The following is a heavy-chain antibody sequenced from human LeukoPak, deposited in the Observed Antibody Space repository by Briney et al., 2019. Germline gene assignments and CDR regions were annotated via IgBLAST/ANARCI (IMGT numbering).Heavy chain of an antibody. Sequence: GGSLRLSCAASGFTFDDYAVHWVRQAPGKGLEWVSGISWNSGSIGYADSVKGRFTISRDNAKNSLYLQMNSLRAEDTALYYCAKDIAMIVGGDIDYWGQGTLVTVSS. CDR1: GFTFDDYA. CDR3: AKDIAMIVGGDIDY. CDR2: ISWNSGSI. D-gene: IGHD3-22*01. J-gene: IGHJ4*02. V-gene: IGHV3-9*01.